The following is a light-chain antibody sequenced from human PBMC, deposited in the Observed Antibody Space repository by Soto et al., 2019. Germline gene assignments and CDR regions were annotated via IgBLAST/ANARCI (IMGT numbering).Light chain of an antibody. CDR3: QQSSNSPLT. CDR2: DAS. J-gene: IGKJ4*01. V-gene: IGKV3-11*01. Sequence: EIVLTQSPATLSLSPGERATLSCRASQSVSSYLAWYQQKPGQAPRLLIYDASNRANGIPARFSGSGSGTDFTLTISSLEPEDFAVYYWQQSSNSPLTFGGGTKVEIK. CDR1: QSVSSY.